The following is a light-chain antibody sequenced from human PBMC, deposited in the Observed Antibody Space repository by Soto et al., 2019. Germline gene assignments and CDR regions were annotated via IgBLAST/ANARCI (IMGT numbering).Light chain of an antibody. Sequence: DIQMTQSPSTLSVSVLXRXXIXXRASQTISSWLAWYQQKPGKAPKLLIYKASTLKSGVPSRFSGSGSGTEFTLTISSLQPDDFATYYCQHYNSYSEAFGQGTKVDIK. CDR1: QTISSW. CDR2: KAS. V-gene: IGKV1-5*03. CDR3: QHYNSYSEA. J-gene: IGKJ1*01.